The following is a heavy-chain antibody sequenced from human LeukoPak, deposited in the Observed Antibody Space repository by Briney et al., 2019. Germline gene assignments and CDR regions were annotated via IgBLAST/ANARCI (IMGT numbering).Heavy chain of an antibody. Sequence: GGSLRLSCAASGFTFSSHAMHWVRQAPGKGLEWVAVISYDGSNKYYADSVKGRFTISRDNSKNTLYLQMNSLRAEDTAVYYCARETGTTVYFDYWGQGTLVTVSS. J-gene: IGHJ4*02. V-gene: IGHV3-30*04. CDR1: GFTFSSHA. CDR3: ARETGTTVYFDY. CDR2: ISYDGSNK. D-gene: IGHD1-1*01.